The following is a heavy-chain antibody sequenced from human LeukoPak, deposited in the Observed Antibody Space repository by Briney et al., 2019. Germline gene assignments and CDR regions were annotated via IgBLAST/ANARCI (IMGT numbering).Heavy chain of an antibody. V-gene: IGHV4-39*07. D-gene: IGHD6-19*01. CDR1: GGSISSSSSYY. CDR3: ARDMSEQWLVSNWFDP. Sequence: SQTLSLTCTVSGGSISSSSSYYWGWIRQPPGKGLEWIGSIYYSGSTYYNPSLKSRVTISVDTSKNQFSLKLSSVTAADTAVYYCARDMSEQWLVSNWFDPWGQGTLVTVSS. J-gene: IGHJ5*02. CDR2: IYYSGST.